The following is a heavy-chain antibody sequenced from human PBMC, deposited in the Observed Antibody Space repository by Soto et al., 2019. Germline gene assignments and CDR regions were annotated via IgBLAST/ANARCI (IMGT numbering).Heavy chain of an antibody. J-gene: IGHJ4*02. CDR1: GFSVSATS. D-gene: IGHD5-18*01. CDR2: MHRGGTT. CDR3: ARVNTTLVDHFDC. V-gene: IGHV3-53*01. Sequence: GGSLRLSCVVSGFSVSATSIFWVRQATGKGLEWVSLMHRGGTTDNADSVKGRFTTYRDKSKNTLYLHMNGLRLEDTAVYYCARVNTTLVDHFDCWGQGTLVTVSS.